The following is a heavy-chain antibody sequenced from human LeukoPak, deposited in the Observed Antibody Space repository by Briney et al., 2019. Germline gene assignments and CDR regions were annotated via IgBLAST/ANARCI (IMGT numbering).Heavy chain of an antibody. Sequence: SETLSLTCTVSGGSISSYYWSWIRQPPPQGLQWIGYIYYSGSTNYNPSLKSRVTISVDTSKNQFSLKLSSVTAADTAVYYCARVKVVPPTGWFDPWGQGTLVTVSS. CDR3: ARVKVVPPTGWFDP. CDR2: IYYSGST. D-gene: IGHD2-2*01. J-gene: IGHJ5*02. CDR1: GGSISSYY. V-gene: IGHV4-59*01.